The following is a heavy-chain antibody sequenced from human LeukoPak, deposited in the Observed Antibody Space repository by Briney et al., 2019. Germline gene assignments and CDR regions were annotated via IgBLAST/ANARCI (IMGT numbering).Heavy chain of an antibody. Sequence: PSETLSLTCTVSSYSINSGYYWAWVRQPPGKGLEWIGNIYHSGSTYYNPSLNSRVTISVDTSKNQFSLRLNSVTAADTAVYYCAAEFGTSIADYWGQGTLVTVSS. CDR3: AAEFGTSIADY. J-gene: IGHJ4*02. D-gene: IGHD2-21*01. CDR2: IYHSGST. CDR1: SYSINSGYY. V-gene: IGHV4-38-2*02.